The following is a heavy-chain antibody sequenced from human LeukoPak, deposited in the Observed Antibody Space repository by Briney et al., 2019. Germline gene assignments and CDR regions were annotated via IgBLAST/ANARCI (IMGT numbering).Heavy chain of an antibody. Sequence: AASVKVSCKASGYTFTSYDINWVRQATGQGLEWMGWMNPNSGNTGYAQKFQGRVTMTRDTSISTAYMELSRLRSDDTAVYYCARSRPLWSGYYRKGYYFDYWGQGTLVTVSS. J-gene: IGHJ4*02. CDR2: MNPNSGNT. V-gene: IGHV1-8*01. CDR3: ARSRPLWSGYYRKGYYFDY. CDR1: GYTFTSYD. D-gene: IGHD3-3*01.